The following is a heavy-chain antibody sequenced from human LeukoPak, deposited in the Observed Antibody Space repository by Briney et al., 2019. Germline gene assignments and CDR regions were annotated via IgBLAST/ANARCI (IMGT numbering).Heavy chain of an antibody. CDR1: GYTFTGYY. J-gene: IGHJ6*02. CDR3: VSPRWVRGVITVGEDGMDV. V-gene: IGHV1-2*02. D-gene: IGHD3-10*01. Sequence: ASVKVSCKASGYTFTGYYMHWVRQAPGQGLEWMGWINPNSGGTNYAQKFQGRVTMTRDTSISTAYMELSRLRSDDTAVYYCVSPRWVRGVITVGEDGMDVWGQGTTVTVSS. CDR2: INPNSGGT.